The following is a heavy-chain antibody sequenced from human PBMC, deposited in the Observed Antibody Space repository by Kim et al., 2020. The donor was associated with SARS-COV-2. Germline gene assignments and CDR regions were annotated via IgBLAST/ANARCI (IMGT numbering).Heavy chain of an antibody. Sequence: SETLSLTCTVSGGSISSYYWSWIRQPPGKGLEWIGYIYYSGSTNYNPSLKSRVTISVDTSKNQFSLKLSSVTAADTAVYYCATLLVPDYDFWCGYYTAYLGMDVWGQGTTVTVSS. CDR1: GGSISSYY. V-gene: IGHV4-59*13. D-gene: IGHD3-3*01. J-gene: IGHJ6*02. CDR3: ATLLVPDYDFWCGYYTAYLGMDV. CDR2: IYYSGST.